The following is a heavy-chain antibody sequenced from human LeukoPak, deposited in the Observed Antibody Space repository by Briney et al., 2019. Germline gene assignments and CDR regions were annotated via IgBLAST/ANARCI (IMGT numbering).Heavy chain of an antibody. V-gene: IGHV3-23*01. CDR2: ISGSGGST. J-gene: IGHJ6*03. CDR1: GFTFSSYA. Sequence: GGSLRLSCAASGFTFSSYAMSWVRQAPGKGLEWVSAISGSGGSTYYADSVKGRFTISRDNSKNTLYLQMNSLRAEDTDVYYCAKEDDQRSLYYYYYYMDVWGKGTTVTVSS. CDR3: AKEDDQRSLYYYYYYMDV. D-gene: IGHD2-2*01.